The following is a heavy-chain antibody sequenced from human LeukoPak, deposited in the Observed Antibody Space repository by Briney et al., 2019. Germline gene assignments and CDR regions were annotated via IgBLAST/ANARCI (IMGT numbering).Heavy chain of an antibody. D-gene: IGHD3-10*01. CDR3: AKERWFGDPDYFDY. CDR1: GGSFSGYY. CDR2: INHSGST. V-gene: IGHV4-34*01. J-gene: IGHJ4*02. Sequence: SETLSLTCAVYGGSFSGYYWSWIRQPPGKGLEWIGEINHSGSTNYNPSLKSRVTISVDTSKNQFSLKLSSVTAADTAVYYCAKERWFGDPDYFDYWGQGTLVTVSS.